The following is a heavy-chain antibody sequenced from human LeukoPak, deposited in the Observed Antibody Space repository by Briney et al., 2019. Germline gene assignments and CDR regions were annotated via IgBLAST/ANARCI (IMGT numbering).Heavy chain of an antibody. CDR2: IKQDGSEK. CDR1: GFTFSDYW. CDR3: ARRGGSSSRRSPIDY. J-gene: IGHJ4*02. V-gene: IGHV3-7*01. Sequence: GGSLRLSCAASGFTFSDYWMTWVRQAPGKGPEWVANIKQDGSEKYYVDSVRGRFTISRDNAKNSLFLQMNSLRVEDTAAYYCARRGGSSSRRSPIDYWGQGTLVTVSS. D-gene: IGHD6-6*01.